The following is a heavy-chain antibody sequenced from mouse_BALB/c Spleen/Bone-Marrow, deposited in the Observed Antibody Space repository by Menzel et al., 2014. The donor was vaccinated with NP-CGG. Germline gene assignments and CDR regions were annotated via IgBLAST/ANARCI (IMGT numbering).Heavy chain of an antibody. J-gene: IGHJ3*01. CDR2: IDPANGNT. V-gene: IGHV14-3*02. CDR3: AFYYYGSSPFAY. CDR1: GFNIKDTY. D-gene: IGHD1-1*01. Sequence: VQLQQSGAELAKPGASVKLSCTASGFNIKDTYMHWVKQRPEQGLEWIGRIDPANGNTKYDPKFQGKATITADTSSNTAYLQLSSLTSEDTAVYYCAFYYYGSSPFAYWGQGTLVTVSA.